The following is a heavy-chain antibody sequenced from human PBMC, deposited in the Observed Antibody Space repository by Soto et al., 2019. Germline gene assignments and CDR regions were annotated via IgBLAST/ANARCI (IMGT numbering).Heavy chain of an antibody. CDR3: ARESHDIWTGPPWVWYFDL. Sequence: QVQLQQWGAGPLRPLETLSLTCGVSGGSFSAYYWAWIRQSPGKGLEWIGESNDRGSINYNPSLKSRASISVDTSKNHYPLNLRSVTAADTAVDYCARESHDIWTGPPWVWYFDLWGRGTLVTVSS. J-gene: IGHJ2*01. CDR1: GGSFSAYY. D-gene: IGHD3-9*01. V-gene: IGHV4-34*01. CDR2: SNDRGSI.